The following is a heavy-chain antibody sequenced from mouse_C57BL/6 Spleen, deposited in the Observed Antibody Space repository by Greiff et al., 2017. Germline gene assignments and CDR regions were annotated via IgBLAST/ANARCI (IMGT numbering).Heavy chain of an antibody. CDR3: ARDDGYPYYFDY. CDR1: GYTFTSYW. CDR2: IYPGSGST. Sequence: QVQLQQPGADLVQPGASLTISCTASGYTFTSYWITWVQQRPGQGLEWIGYIYPGSGSTNYNEKFKSKATLTVDTSSSTAYMQLSSLTSEDSAVYYCARDDGYPYYFDYWGQGTTLTVSS. D-gene: IGHD2-3*01. V-gene: IGHV1-55*01. J-gene: IGHJ2*01.